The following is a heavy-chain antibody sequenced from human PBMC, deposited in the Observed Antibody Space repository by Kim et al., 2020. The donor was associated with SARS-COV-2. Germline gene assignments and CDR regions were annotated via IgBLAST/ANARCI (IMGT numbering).Heavy chain of an antibody. J-gene: IGHJ4*02. D-gene: IGHD6-6*01. CDR3: AKDPYRSPLNFDY. CDR1: GFTFSSYA. Sequence: GGSLRLSCVVSGFTFSSYAMSWVRQAPGKGLEWVSAIDSGGGGTYYADSVKGRFTISRDNSKNTLYLQMNSLRAEDTAVFYCAKDPYRSPLNFDYWGQGTLVIVSS. CDR2: IDSGGGGT. V-gene: IGHV3-23*01.